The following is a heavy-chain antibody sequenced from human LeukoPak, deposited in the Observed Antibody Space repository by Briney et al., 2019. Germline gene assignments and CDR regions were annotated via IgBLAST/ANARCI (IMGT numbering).Heavy chain of an antibody. V-gene: IGHV3-21*06. CDR2: ITSSSSYI. D-gene: IGHD6-6*01. CDR3: ARDRRGSIAAPFDAFDI. Sequence: GGSLRLSCAASGFTFTSYNMNWVRQAPGKGLEWVSSITSSSSYIYYADSVKGRFTISRDNAKNSLYLQMDSLRVEDTAVYYCARDRRGSIAAPFDAFDIWGQGTMVTVSS. CDR1: GFTFTSYN. J-gene: IGHJ3*02.